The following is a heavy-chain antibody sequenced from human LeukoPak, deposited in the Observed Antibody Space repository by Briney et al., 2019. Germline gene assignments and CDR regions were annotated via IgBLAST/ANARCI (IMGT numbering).Heavy chain of an antibody. Sequence: KPSETLSLTCAVYGGSFSGYYWSWIRQPPGKGLEWIGEINHSGSTNYNPSLKSRVTMSLDTSKNQVSLKLNSVTAADTAVYYCARHISSGGTYAHFDYWGQGTLVTVSS. V-gene: IGHV4-34*01. D-gene: IGHD1-26*01. CDR1: GGSFSGYY. J-gene: IGHJ4*02. CDR3: ARHISSGGTYAHFDY. CDR2: INHSGST.